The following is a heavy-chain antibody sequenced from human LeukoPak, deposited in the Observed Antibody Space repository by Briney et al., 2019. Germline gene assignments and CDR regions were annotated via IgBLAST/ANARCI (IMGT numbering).Heavy chain of an antibody. Sequence: GGSLRLSCAASGFTFSSYSMNWVRQAPGKGLEWASYISSSSSTIYYADSVKGRFTISRDNAKNSLYLQMNSLRAEDTAVYYCAKDYVWGSYRWNCFDYWGQGTLVTVSS. CDR1: GFTFSSYS. J-gene: IGHJ4*02. D-gene: IGHD3-16*02. CDR3: AKDYVWGSYRWNCFDY. CDR2: ISSSSSTI. V-gene: IGHV3-48*01.